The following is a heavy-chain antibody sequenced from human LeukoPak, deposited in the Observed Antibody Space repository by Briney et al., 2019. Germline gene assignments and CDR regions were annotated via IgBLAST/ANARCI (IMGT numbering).Heavy chain of an antibody. CDR3: AKDRTYSSGWYFLD. D-gene: IGHD6-19*01. J-gene: IGHJ4*02. CDR1: GFTFSSYA. V-gene: IGHV3-23*01. CDR2: ISGSGGST. Sequence: PGGFLRLSCAASGFTFSSYAMSWVRRAPGKGLEWVSAISGSGGSTYYADSVKGRFTISRDNSKNTLYLQMNSLRAEDTAVYYCAKDRTYSSGWYFLDWGQGTLVTVSS.